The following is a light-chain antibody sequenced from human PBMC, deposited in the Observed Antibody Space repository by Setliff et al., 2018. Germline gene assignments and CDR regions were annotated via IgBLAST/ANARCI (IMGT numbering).Light chain of an antibody. CDR1: SSDVGGYKY. V-gene: IGLV2-8*01. Sequence: QSGLTQPPSASGSPGQSVTISCTGSSSDVGGYKYVSWYQQHPGKAPKLMIYEVSKRPSGVPDRFSGSKSGNTASLTVSGLQAEDEADYYCSSYAVSNNGFGFGTGTKVTGL. J-gene: IGLJ1*01. CDR3: SSYAVSNNGFG. CDR2: EVS.